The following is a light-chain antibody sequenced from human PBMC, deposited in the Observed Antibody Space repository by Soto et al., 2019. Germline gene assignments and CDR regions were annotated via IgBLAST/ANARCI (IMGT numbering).Light chain of an antibody. J-gene: IGKJ1*01. CDR1: QSVSSN. CDR2: GAS. Sequence: EIVMTQSPATLSVSPGERATLSCRAGQSVSSNLAWYQQKPGQAPRLLIYGASTRATGIPARFTGSGSGTEFTLTISSLQFDDSAVYYCQQYNNWWTFGQGTKVDI. V-gene: IGKV3-15*01. CDR3: QQYNNWWT.